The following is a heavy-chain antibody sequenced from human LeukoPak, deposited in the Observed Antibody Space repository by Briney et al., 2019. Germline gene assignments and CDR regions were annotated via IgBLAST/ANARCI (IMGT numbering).Heavy chain of an antibody. CDR1: GYTFTGYY. CDR3: ASYYYYDSSGYYYAFDI. D-gene: IGHD3-22*01. Sequence: ASLKVSCKASGYTFTGYYMHWVRQAPGQGLEWMGWINPNSGGTNYAQKFQGRVTMTRDTSISTAYMELSRLRSDDTAVYYCASYYYYDSSGYYYAFDIWGQGTMVTVSS. V-gene: IGHV1-2*02. J-gene: IGHJ3*02. CDR2: INPNSGGT.